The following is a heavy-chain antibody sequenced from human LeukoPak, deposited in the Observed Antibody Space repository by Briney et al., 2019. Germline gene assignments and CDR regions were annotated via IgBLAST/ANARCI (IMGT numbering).Heavy chain of an antibody. D-gene: IGHD1-26*01. CDR1: GDSVSSNSAA. Sequence: SQTLSLTCAISGDSVSSNSAAWNWIRQFPSRGLEWLGRTYYRSKWFNDYAVSVQRRITINADTSKNQFSLQLNSVTPEDTAVYYCAGGLGGFVYWGQGTLVTVSS. CDR3: AGGLGGFVY. J-gene: IGHJ4*02. V-gene: IGHV6-1*01. CDR2: TYYRSKWFN.